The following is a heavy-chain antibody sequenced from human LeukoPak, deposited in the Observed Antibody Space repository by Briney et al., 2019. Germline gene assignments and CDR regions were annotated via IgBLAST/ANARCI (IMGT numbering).Heavy chain of an antibody. J-gene: IGHJ4*02. V-gene: IGHV4-59*01. CDR2: IYYSGST. Sequence: SETLSLTCTVSGGSMTNYYWNWIRQPPGKGLEWIGYIYYSGSTNYNPSLKSRVTISVDTSKNQFSLKLSSVTAADTAVYYCARDASGWYGSPPDYWGQGTLVTVSS. CDR3: ARDASGWYGSPPDY. D-gene: IGHD6-19*01. CDR1: GGSMTNYY.